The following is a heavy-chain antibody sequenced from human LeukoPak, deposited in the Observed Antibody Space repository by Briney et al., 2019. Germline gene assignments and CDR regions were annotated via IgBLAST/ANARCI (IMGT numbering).Heavy chain of an antibody. J-gene: IGHJ5*02. CDR3: ARDGDAYCSGDCYIDP. CDR2: INPSGGST. Sequence: ASVKVSCKASGYTFTNYFVHWVRQAPGQGLEWMGIINPSGGSTRYTQKFQGRVTMTRDTSTSTVYMELSSLRSEDTAVHYCARDGDAYCSGDCYIDPWGQGTLVTVSS. V-gene: IGHV1-46*01. D-gene: IGHD2-21*02. CDR1: GYTFTNYF.